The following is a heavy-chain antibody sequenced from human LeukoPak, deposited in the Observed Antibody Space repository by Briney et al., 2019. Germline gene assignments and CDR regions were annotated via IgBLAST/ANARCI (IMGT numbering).Heavy chain of an antibody. V-gene: IGHV1-18*01. J-gene: IGHJ4*02. D-gene: IGHD3-10*01. Sequence: ASVKVSCKASGYTFTSYGISWVRQAPGQGLEWMGWISAYNGNTNYAQKFQGRVTMTRDTSISTAYMELSRLRSDDTAVYYCARARGVTNFDYWGQGTLVTVSS. CDR2: ISAYNGNT. CDR1: GYTFTSYG. CDR3: ARARGVTNFDY.